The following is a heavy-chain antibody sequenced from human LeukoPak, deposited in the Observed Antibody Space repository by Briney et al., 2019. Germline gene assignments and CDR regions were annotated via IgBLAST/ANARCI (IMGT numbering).Heavy chain of an antibody. CDR2: IYTSGST. D-gene: IGHD3-3*01. CDR3: ARVASDYDFWSGSYHFDY. V-gene: IGHV4-4*07. CDR1: GGSISSYY. Sequence: PSETLSLTCTVSGGSISSYYWSWIRQPAGKGLEWIGRIYTSGSTNYNPSLKSRVTMSVDTSKNQFSLKLSSGTAADTAVYYCARVASDYDFWSGSYHFDYWGQGTLVTVSS. J-gene: IGHJ4*02.